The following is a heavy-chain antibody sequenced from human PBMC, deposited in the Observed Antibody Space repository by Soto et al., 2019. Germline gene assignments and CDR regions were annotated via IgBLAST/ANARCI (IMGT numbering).Heavy chain of an antibody. CDR2: IMPFFGSG. CDR1: RGTFTNYA. CDR3: ARDRAGYYSHFVY. Sequence: QVYLVQSGAEVKKPGSSMKVSCKALRGTFTNYAFSWVRQAPGQGLEWMGGIMPFFGSGNYAQKFQGRINITAEESTSSVYLELTSLRSEDTAVYYCARDRAGYYSHFVYWGQGTLVTVSS. D-gene: IGHD3-22*01. V-gene: IGHV1-69*01. J-gene: IGHJ4*02.